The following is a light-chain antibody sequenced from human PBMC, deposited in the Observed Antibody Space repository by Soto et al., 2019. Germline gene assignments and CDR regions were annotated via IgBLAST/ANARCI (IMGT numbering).Light chain of an antibody. V-gene: IGKV1-5*01. J-gene: IGKJ2*01. CDR2: DAS. CDR1: QSVTNW. CDR3: QRYTTYPYT. Sequence: DIQMTQSPSTLSASVGDRVTITCRASQSVTNWLAWYQQKPGKAPNLLIYDASRLQSGIPSRFSGSGSGAEFTRTSSSLQTDDFATYYCQRYTTYPYTFGQGTKLEIK.